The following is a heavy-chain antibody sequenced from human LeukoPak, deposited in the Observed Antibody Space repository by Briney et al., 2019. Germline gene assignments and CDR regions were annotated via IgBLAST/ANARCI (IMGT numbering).Heavy chain of an antibody. Sequence: GGSLRLSCVASEFTFSTSNMNWVRQAPGKGLEWVSSISSSSTYIYYPDSVKGRFTVSRDNAKNSLYLQMNSLRVEDTAVYYCARGKSGSYGTKGYWGQGTLVTVSS. D-gene: IGHD1-26*01. CDR1: EFTFSTSN. CDR3: ARGKSGSYGTKGY. V-gene: IGHV3-21*01. J-gene: IGHJ4*02. CDR2: ISSSSTYI.